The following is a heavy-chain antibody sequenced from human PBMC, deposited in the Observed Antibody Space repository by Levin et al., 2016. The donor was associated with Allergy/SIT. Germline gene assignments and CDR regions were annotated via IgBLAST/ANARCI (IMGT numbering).Heavy chain of an antibody. D-gene: IGHD1-26*01. Sequence: WIRQPPGKGLEWIGSIYYSGSTYYNPSLKSRVTISVDTSKNQFSLKLSSVTAADTAVYYCARVGHRAFDIWGQGTMVTVSS. CDR2: IYYSGST. J-gene: IGHJ3*02. V-gene: IGHV4-39*01. CDR3: ARVGHRAFDI.